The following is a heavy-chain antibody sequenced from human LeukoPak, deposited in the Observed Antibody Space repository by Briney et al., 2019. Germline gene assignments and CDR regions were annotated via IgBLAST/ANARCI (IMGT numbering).Heavy chain of an antibody. Sequence: QTGGSLRLSCAASGFTFSSYAMSWVRQAPGKGLEWVSSISGSGGRTYYADSVKGRFTISRDNSKNTLYLQMNSLRAEDTAVYYCARVVGATRRPVAFDYWGQGTLVTVSS. D-gene: IGHD1-26*01. CDR3: ARVVGATRRPVAFDY. CDR1: GFTFSSYA. CDR2: ISGSGGRT. V-gene: IGHV3-23*01. J-gene: IGHJ4*02.